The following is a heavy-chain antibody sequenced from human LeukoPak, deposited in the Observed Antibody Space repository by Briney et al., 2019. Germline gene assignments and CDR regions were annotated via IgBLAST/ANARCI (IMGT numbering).Heavy chain of an antibody. CDR3: STYGSGAYFPY. V-gene: IGHV3-15*01. Sequence: GGSLRLSCAASGVTFSNAWMTWVRQAPGKGLEWVGRIKPKSDGGTADYAAPVKGRFTISRDDSTNTMYLEMISLETEDTAVYYCSTYGSGAYFPYWGQGTLVTVSP. D-gene: IGHD3-10*01. J-gene: IGHJ4*02. CDR2: IKPKSDGGTA. CDR1: GVTFSNAW.